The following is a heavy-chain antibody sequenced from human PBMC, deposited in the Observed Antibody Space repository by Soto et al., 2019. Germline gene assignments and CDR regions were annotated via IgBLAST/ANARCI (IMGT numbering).Heavy chain of an antibody. V-gene: IGHV3-30*18. Sequence: QVQLVESGGGVVQPGSSLRLSCAASEFSFSHYGMEWVRQAPGKGLEWVAVISFDGSITSYADAVKGRFTISRDNYKGTLSLHMDSLRPEDTAMYYCAKDDSEYSNYWTSFDYWGQGALVTVSS. CDR2: ISFDGSIT. J-gene: IGHJ4*02. D-gene: IGHD4-4*01. CDR3: AKDDSEYSNYWTSFDY. CDR1: EFSFSHYG.